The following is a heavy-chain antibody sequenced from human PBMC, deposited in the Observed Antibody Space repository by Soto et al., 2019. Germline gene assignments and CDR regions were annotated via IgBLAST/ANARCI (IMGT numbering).Heavy chain of an antibody. CDR3: ARWPQPRYTADPDAVVV. Sequence: QVHLVQSGTEVKKPGSSVKVSCKASGGTFSSSGFSWVRQAPGQGLEWMGMIVPSLDTTNYAQKFQARVTTTADEVTSTAYIELRSLRSGDTAVYYCARWPQPRYTADPDAVVVLGPGTRVIASS. CDR1: GGTFSSSG. V-gene: IGHV1-69*11. D-gene: IGHD3-16*02. J-gene: IGHJ6*01. CDR2: IVPSLDTT.